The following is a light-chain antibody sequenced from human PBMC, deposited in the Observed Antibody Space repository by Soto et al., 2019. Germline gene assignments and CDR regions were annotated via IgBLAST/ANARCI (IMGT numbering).Light chain of an antibody. CDR2: DAS. CDR3: QQYTNTNNPWM. CDR1: QSISTW. J-gene: IGKJ1*01. V-gene: IGKV1-5*01. Sequence: DIQMTQSPSTLSASVGDRVTITCRASQSISTWMAWYQQKPGKAPXXLVYDASTLQSGVASRFSGSGSGTEFTLIISGLQPDESATYYCQQYTNTNNPWMFGQGTKVDI.